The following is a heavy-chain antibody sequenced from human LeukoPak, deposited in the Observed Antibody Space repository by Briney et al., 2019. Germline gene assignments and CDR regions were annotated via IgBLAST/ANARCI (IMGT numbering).Heavy chain of an antibody. CDR3: ARPNITYYYDSSGYDGFDV. Sequence: GESLKISCKGSGYNFSNHWIAWVRQMPGKGLEWMGIIYPNDSDTRYRPSFQGQVSISADKSINTAYLQWSSLKASDTAMYFCARPNITYYYDSSGYDGFDVWGQGTMVTVSS. CDR2: IYPNDSDT. D-gene: IGHD3-22*01. CDR1: GYNFSNHW. J-gene: IGHJ3*01. V-gene: IGHV5-51*01.